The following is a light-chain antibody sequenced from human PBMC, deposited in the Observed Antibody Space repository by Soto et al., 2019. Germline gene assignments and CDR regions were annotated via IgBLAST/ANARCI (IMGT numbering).Light chain of an antibody. CDR3: NSFTTSSNIVL. V-gene: IGLV2-14*03. J-gene: IGLJ3*02. Sequence: QSALTQPASVSGSPGQSITISCTGTSSDVGAYNYVSWYQKHPGKAPKLMIYDVSIRPSGVSNRFSGSKSGNTASLTISGLQADDEADYYCNSFTTSSNIVLFGGGTQLTVL. CDR1: SSDVGAYNY. CDR2: DVS.